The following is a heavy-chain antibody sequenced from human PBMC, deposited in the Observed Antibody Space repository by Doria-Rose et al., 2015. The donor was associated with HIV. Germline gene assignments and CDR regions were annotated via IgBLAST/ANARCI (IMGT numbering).Heavy chain of an antibody. J-gene: IGHJ4*01. D-gene: IGHD2-8*01. V-gene: IGHV1-46*01. CDR1: GYTFTSYW. CDR2: IYPGSGST. Sequence: VQLQQSGAELVKPGASVKMSCKASGYTFTSYWITWVKQRPGQGLEWIGDIYPGSGSTNYNEKFKSKATLTVDTSSSTAYMQLSSLTSEDSAVYYCARDDYDVGDYAMDYWGQGTLVTVSS. CDR3: ARDDYDVGDYAMDY.